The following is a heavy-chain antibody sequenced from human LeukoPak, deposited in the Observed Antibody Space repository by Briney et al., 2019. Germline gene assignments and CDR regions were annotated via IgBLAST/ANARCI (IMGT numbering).Heavy chain of an antibody. CDR1: GGSISSYY. D-gene: IGHD3-10*01. J-gene: IGHJ4*02. Sequence: SETLSLTCTVSGGSISSYYWGWIRQPPGKGLEWIGSIYYSGSTYYNPSLKSRVTISVDTSKNQFSLKLSSVTAADTAVYYCARDGKYGSGSYKDYWGQGTLVTVSS. CDR2: IYYSGST. V-gene: IGHV4-39*07. CDR3: ARDGKYGSGSYKDY.